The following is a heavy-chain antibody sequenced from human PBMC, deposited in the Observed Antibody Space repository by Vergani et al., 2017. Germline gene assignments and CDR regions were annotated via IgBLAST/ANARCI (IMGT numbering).Heavy chain of an antibody. D-gene: IGHD1-26*01. CDR2: ISGSGGST. Sequence: EVQLLESGGGLVQPGGSLRLPCAASGFPFSSYAMSWVRQGPGKGLEWVSAISGSGGSTYYADSVKGRLTIPRDNSKNTLYLQMNSLRAEDTAVYYCAKEVPFKSSGYVDYWGQGTLVTVSS. CDR1: GFPFSSYA. V-gene: IGHV3-23*01. J-gene: IGHJ4*02. CDR3: AKEVPFKSSGYVDY.